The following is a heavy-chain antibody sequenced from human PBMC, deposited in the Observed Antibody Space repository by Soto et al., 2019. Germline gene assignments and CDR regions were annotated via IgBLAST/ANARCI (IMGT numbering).Heavy chain of an antibody. CDR2: ISTFNGET. CDR1: GYTFTTYG. J-gene: IGHJ4*02. D-gene: IGHD2-2*01. V-gene: IGHV1-18*01. CDR3: ARDVGYCSSSACLIDH. Sequence: VASVKVSCKASGYTFTTYGISWVRQAPGQGLEWMGWISTFNGETRYAQKFQARVTVTTDTSTTTGYIELRSLRSDDTAVYDCARDVGYCSSSACLIDHWGQGTLVTVSS.